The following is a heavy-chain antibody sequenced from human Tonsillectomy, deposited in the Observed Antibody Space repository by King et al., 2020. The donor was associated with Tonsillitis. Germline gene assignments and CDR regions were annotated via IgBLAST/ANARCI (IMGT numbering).Heavy chain of an antibody. CDR3: VRGGPYYYDSSGYH. V-gene: IGHV4-38-2*01. CDR1: GYSISSGYY. J-gene: IGHJ4*02. CDR2: IYHSGST. D-gene: IGHD3-22*01. Sequence: QLQESGPGLVKPSETLSLTCAVSGYSISSGYYWGWIRQPPGKGLEWIGTIYHSGSTSYNPSLKSRVTISVDTSRNQFSLKLSSVPAADTAVYYCVRGGPYYYDSSGYHWGQGTLVTVSS.